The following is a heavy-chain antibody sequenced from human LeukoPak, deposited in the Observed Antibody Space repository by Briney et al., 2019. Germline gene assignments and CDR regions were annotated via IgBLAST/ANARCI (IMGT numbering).Heavy chain of an antibody. D-gene: IGHD6-13*01. Sequence: ASVKVSCKAAGYTVTGYYMHWLRQAPGQRLEWMGGINANSGGTKYAQKFQGRVTMTRDTSISTAYMELSRLRSDDTAVYYCARAPAPRMAATGNGIDCWRQGTLVSVCS. J-gene: IGHJ4*02. CDR2: INANSGGT. CDR3: ARAPAPRMAATGNGIDC. CDR1: GYTVTGYY. V-gene: IGHV1-2*02.